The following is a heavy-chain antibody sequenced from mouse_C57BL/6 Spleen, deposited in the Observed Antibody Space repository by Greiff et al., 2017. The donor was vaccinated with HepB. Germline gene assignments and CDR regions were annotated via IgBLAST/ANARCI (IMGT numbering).Heavy chain of an antibody. J-gene: IGHJ1*03. CDR2: IYPGDGDT. D-gene: IGHD1-1*01. Sequence: VKLQQSGAELVKPGASVKISCKASGYAFSSYWMNWVKQRPGKGLEWIGQIYPGDGDTNYNGKFKGKATLTADKSSSTAYMQLSSLTSEDSAVYVCARDTTVGATEWYFDVWGTGTTVTVSS. CDR1: GYAFSSYW. V-gene: IGHV1-80*01. CDR3: ARDTTVGATEWYFDV.